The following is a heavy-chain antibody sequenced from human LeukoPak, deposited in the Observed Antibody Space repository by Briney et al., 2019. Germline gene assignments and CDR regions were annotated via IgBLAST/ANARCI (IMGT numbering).Heavy chain of an antibody. D-gene: IGHD1-26*01. CDR2: ISWNSGSI. CDR1: GFTFDDYA. CDR3: AKEGYSGSYY. Sequence: GGSLRLSCAASGFTFDDYAMHWVRQAPGKGLEWVSGISWNSGSIGYADSVNGRFTISRDNAKNSLYLQMNRLRAEDTALYYCAKEGYSGSYYWGQGTLVTVSS. V-gene: IGHV3-9*01. J-gene: IGHJ4*02.